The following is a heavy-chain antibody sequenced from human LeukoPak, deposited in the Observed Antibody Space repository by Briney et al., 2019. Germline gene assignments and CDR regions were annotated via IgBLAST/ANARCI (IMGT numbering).Heavy chain of an antibody. CDR1: RFTFNSYT. D-gene: IGHD1-1*01. Sequence: GGSLRLSCAAPRFTFNSYTMNWVRQAPGKGLEWVSSISSSSNYIYYADSVKGRFTISRDNAKNSLYLQMNSLRAEDTAVYYCARDTTYYYYMDVWGKGTTVTVSS. V-gene: IGHV3-21*01. J-gene: IGHJ6*03. CDR3: ARDTTYYYYMDV. CDR2: ISSSSNYI.